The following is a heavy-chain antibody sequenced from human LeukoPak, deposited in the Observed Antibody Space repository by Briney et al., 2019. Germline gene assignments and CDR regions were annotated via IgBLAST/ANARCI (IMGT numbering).Heavy chain of an antibody. V-gene: IGHV3-53*01. CDR2: IYSGGST. D-gene: IGHD2/OR15-2a*01. CDR1: GFTFSSYA. CDR3: ARVEYIGDY. Sequence: GGSLRLSCAASGFTFSSYAMSWVRQAPGKGLEWVSVIYSGGSTYYADSVKGRFTISRDNSKNTLYLQMNSLRAEDTAVYYCARVEYIGDYWGQGTLVTVSS. J-gene: IGHJ4*02.